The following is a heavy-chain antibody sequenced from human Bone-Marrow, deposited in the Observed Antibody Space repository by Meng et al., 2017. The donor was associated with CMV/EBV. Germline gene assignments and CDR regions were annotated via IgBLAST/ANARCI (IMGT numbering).Heavy chain of an antibody. J-gene: IGHJ5*02. CDR2: INPNSGGT. D-gene: IGHD7-27*01. CDR3: ARVGAGDAVNWIDP. CDR1: GYTFTGYY. Sequence: ASVKVSCKASGYTFTGYYMHWVRQAPGQGLEWMGWINPNSGGTNYAQKFQGRVTMTRDTSISTAYMELSRVRSDDTDVYYCARVGAGDAVNWIDPWGQGTLVTVSS. V-gene: IGHV1-2*02.